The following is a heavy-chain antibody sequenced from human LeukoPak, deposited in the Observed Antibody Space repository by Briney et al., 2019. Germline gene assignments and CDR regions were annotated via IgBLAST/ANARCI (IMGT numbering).Heavy chain of an antibody. V-gene: IGHV4-4*07. CDR3: ARLFRGAEGNWFDP. J-gene: IGHJ5*02. CDR1: GGSISSYY. D-gene: IGHD3-10*01. CDR2: IYTSGST. Sequence: PSETLSLTCTVSGGSISSYYWSWIRQPAGKGLEWIGRIYTSGSTNYNPSLKSRVTMPVDTSKNQFSLKLSSVTAADTAVYYCARLFRGAEGNWFDPWGQGTLVTVSS.